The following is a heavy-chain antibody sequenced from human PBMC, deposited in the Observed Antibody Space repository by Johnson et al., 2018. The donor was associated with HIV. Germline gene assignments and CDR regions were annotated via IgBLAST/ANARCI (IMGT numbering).Heavy chain of an antibody. CDR1: GFTFDDYA. CDR2: VSWNSATI. V-gene: IGHV3-9*01. CDR3: AKSPLGVGIFSAFDI. Sequence: VQLVESGGGLVQPGRSLRLSCAASGFTFDDYAMHWVRQAPGKGLEWVSGVSWNSATIYYADSVKGRFTISRDNSKNTLYLQMNSLRAEDTAVYYCAKSPLGVGIFSAFDIWGQGTMVTVSS. D-gene: IGHD2-21*01. J-gene: IGHJ3*02.